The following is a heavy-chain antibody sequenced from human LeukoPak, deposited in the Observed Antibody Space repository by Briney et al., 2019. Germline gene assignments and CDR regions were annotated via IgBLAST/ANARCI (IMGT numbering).Heavy chain of an antibody. J-gene: IGHJ3*02. CDR1: GFTASSND. CDR2: LYSGGNT. V-gene: IGHV3-53*01. CDR3: ASLLRGTFDI. Sequence: GGSLRLSFAASGFTASSNDMSWVRQAPGKGLECVSVLYSGGNTYYADSVKGRFTISRDNSKNTVYFQMDSLRAEDTAVYYCASLLRGTFDIWGQGTVVTVSS.